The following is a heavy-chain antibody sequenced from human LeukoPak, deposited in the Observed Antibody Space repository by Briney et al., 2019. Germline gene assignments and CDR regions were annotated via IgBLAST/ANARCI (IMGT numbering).Heavy chain of an antibody. V-gene: IGHV3-23*01. CDR3: ASSSRRSYYGLGIYDY. Sequence: GGSLRLSCAASGFTFSSYAMSWVRQAPGKGLEGVSAISGSGGSTYYADSVKGRFTVSRDNSKNTLYLQMNSLRAEDTAVYYCASSSRRSYYGLGIYDYWGQGTLVTVSS. D-gene: IGHD3-10*01. J-gene: IGHJ4*02. CDR2: ISGSGGST. CDR1: GFTFSSYA.